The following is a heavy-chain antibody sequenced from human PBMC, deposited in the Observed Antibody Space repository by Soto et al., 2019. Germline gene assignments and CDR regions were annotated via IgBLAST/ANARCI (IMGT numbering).Heavy chain of an antibody. CDR3: ARSRATVTPLDY. D-gene: IGHD4-17*01. CDR1: GFKFEDYA. J-gene: IGHJ4*02. V-gene: IGHV3-9*01. Sequence: QLVESGGDLVQPGRSLRLSCAASGFKFEDYAMHWVRQAPGKGLEWVSSISWGSGSIGYADSVRGRFAISRDNAKKSLYLQMNSLRTEDTAFYYCARSRATVTPLDYWGQGTLVTVSS. CDR2: ISWGSGSI.